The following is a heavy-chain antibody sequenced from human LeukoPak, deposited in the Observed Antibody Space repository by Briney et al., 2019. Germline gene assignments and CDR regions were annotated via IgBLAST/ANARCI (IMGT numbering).Heavy chain of an antibody. CDR2: IIPIFGTA. J-gene: IGHJ4*02. D-gene: IGHD3-10*01. Sequence: GASVTVSCKASGYTFTSYYMHWVRQAPGQGLEWMGGIIPIFGTANYAQKFQGRVTITADESTSTAYMELSSLRSEDTAVYYCARDLTSGGSLPFFDYWGQGTLVTVSS. CDR3: ARDLTSGGSLPFFDY. CDR1: GYTFTSYY. V-gene: IGHV1-69*13.